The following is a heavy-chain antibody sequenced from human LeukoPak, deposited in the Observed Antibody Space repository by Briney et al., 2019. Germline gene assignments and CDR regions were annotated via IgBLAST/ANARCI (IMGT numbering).Heavy chain of an antibody. J-gene: IGHJ3*02. CDR2: TYYRSKWYN. Sequence: SQTLSLTCAISGDSVSSHSAAWNWIRQSPSRGLEWLGRTYYRSKWYNDYAVSVKSRITINPDTSKNQFSLQSNSVTPEDTAVYYCAREPGGSSSYYRDAFDIWGQGTMVTVSS. D-gene: IGHD6-13*01. CDR1: GDSVSSHSAA. CDR3: AREPGGSSSYYRDAFDI. V-gene: IGHV6-1*01.